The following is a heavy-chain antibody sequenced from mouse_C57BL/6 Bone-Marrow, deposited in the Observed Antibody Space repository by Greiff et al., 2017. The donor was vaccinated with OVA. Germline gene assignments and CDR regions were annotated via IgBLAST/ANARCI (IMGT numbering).Heavy chain of an antibody. Sequence: EVQLQQSGAELVRPGASVKLSCTASGFNIKDDYMHLVKQRPEQGLEWIGWIDPENGDTEYASKFQGKATITADTSSNTAYLQLSSLTSEDTAVYYCTTLYDGYLFAYWGQGTLVTVSA. J-gene: IGHJ3*01. D-gene: IGHD2-3*01. V-gene: IGHV14-4*01. CDR2: IDPENGDT. CDR3: TTLYDGYLFAY. CDR1: GFNIKDDY.